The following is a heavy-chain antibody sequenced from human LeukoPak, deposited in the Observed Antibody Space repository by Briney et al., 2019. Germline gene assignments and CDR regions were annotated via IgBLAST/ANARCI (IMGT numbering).Heavy chain of an antibody. Sequence: ASVKVSCKASGYTFTSYGISWVRQAPGQGLEWMGWISAYNGNTNYAQKLQGRVTMTTDTSTSTAYMELRSLRSDDTAVYYCARYAPNDYGDYEYFQHWGQGTLVTVSS. D-gene: IGHD4-17*01. CDR3: ARYAPNDYGDYEYFQH. J-gene: IGHJ1*01. V-gene: IGHV1-18*01. CDR1: GYTFTSYG. CDR2: ISAYNGNT.